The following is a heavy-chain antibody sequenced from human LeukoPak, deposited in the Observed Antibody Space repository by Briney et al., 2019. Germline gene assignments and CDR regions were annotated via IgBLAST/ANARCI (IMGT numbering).Heavy chain of an antibody. Sequence: GGSLRLSCAASGFTFSSYAMSWVRQAPGKGLEWVSAISGSGGSTYYADSVKGRFTISRDNSKNTLYLQMNSLRAEDTALFYCAKVYYYGSGTSRFYFDSWGQGTLVIVSS. CDR2: ISGSGGST. D-gene: IGHD3-10*01. J-gene: IGHJ4*02. CDR1: GFTFSSYA. CDR3: AKVYYYGSGTSRFYFDS. V-gene: IGHV3-23*01.